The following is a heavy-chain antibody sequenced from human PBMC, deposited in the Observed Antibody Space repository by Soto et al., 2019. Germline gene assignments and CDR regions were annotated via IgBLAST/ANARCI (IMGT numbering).Heavy chain of an antibody. CDR1: GFTVSSDY. J-gene: IGHJ4*02. V-gene: IGHV3-66*01. Sequence: PGGSLRLSCAASGFTVSSDYLSWVRQAPGKGLEWVSVIYSGGGTFYADSVKGRFTISRDTSKNTLYLQMNSLRADDTAVYYCARGLGESYDYWGQGTLVTVSS. D-gene: IGHD3-10*01. CDR2: IYSGGGT. CDR3: ARGLGESYDY.